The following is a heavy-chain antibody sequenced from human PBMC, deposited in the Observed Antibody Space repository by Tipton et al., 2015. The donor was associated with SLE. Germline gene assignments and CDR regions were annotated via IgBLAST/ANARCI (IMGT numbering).Heavy chain of an antibody. CDR1: GFTFSSYE. Sequence: SGFTFSSYEMNWVRQAPGKGLEWVSYITSSGSTIYYADSMKGRFTISRDNAKNSLYLQMNSLRAEDTAVYYCARGGVSYWYFDLWGRGTLVTVSS. J-gene: IGHJ2*01. D-gene: IGHD2-8*01. CDR2: ITSSGSTI. CDR3: ARGGVSYWYFDL. V-gene: IGHV3-48*03.